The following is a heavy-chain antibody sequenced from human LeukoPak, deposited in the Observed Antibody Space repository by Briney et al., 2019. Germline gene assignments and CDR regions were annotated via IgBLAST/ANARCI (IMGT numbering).Heavy chain of an antibody. CDR2: IYPGDPDT. V-gene: IGHV5-51*01. J-gene: IGHJ6*04. CDR1: GYSFTSYW. Sequence: GESLKISCKGSGYSFTSYWIGWVRQMPGKGLEWMGIIYPGDPDTRYSPSFQGQVTISADKSISTAFLQWSSLKASDTAMYYCARQQVAYYYYYGMDVWGKGTTVTVSS. CDR3: ARQQVAYYYYYGMDV. D-gene: IGHD2-15*01.